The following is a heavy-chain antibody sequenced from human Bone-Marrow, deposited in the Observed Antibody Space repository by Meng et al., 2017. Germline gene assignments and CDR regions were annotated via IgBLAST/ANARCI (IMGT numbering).Heavy chain of an antibody. Sequence: GQVVRSGAEVKKPGASVKVSCKASGYTFPDYWLHWVRRAPGQGLEWMGRINPKSGDTHYAQRFQGRVTMTGDTSISTAYMELSGLRSDDTAMYYCARDEDISAAGKLFGDYWGQGTLVTVSS. CDR3: ARDEDISAAGKLFGDY. J-gene: IGHJ4*02. D-gene: IGHD6-13*01. V-gene: IGHV1-2*06. CDR2: INPKSGDT. CDR1: GYTFPDYW.